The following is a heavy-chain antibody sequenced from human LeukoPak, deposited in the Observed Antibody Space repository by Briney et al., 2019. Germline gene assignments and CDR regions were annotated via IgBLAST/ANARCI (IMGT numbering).Heavy chain of an antibody. CDR3: ARSNQADDY. D-gene: IGHD1-14*01. Sequence: GGSLRLSCAASGFTFSSYWMHWVRQVPGKGLVWVARINPGGSSITYADSVKGRFTISRDNAKNTLYLQMDSLRAEDTGVHYCARSNQADDYWGQGTLVTVSS. CDR1: GFTFSSYW. V-gene: IGHV3-74*01. J-gene: IGHJ4*02. CDR2: INPGGSSI.